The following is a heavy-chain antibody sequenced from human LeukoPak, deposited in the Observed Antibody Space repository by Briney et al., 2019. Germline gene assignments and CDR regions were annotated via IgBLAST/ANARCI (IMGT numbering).Heavy chain of an antibody. V-gene: IGHV3-7*05. D-gene: IGHD5-24*01. CDR2: IKQDASEK. CDR3: ARWADEKATISFDY. Sequence: GGSLRLSCAASGFTFSNYWMSWVRQAPGKGLEWVANIKQDASEKYYVDSVKGRFTVSRDNAKNSLYLQMNSLRAEDTAVYHCARWADEKATISFDYWGQGILVTVSS. J-gene: IGHJ4*02. CDR1: GFTFSNYW.